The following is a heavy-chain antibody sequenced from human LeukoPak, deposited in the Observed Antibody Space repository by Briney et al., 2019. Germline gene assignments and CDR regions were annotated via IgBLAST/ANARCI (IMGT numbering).Heavy chain of an antibody. CDR2: IYYSGST. D-gene: IGHD3-10*01. CDR1: GGSISRYY. CDR3: ARVSRGDYFDY. J-gene: IGHJ4*02. Sequence: SETLSLTCTVSGGSISRYYWSWIRQPPGKGLDWIGYIYYSGSTNYNPSLQSRVTISVDTSKNQFSLKLSSVTAADAAVYYCARVSRGDYFDYWGQGTLVTVSS. V-gene: IGHV4-59*01.